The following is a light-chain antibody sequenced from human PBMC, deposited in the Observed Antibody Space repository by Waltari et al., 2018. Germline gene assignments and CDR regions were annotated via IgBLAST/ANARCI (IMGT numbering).Light chain of an antibody. CDR1: QSVLYSSNNKNY. CDR2: WAS. J-gene: IGKJ2*01. Sequence: DIVMTQSPDSLAVSLGARATINCKSSQSVLYSSNNKNYLTWYKQKPGQPPKLLIYWASTRESGVPDRFSGSASGTDFTLTISSLQAEDVAVYYCQQYYSAPYTFGQGTKLEIK. V-gene: IGKV4-1*01. CDR3: QQYYSAPYT.